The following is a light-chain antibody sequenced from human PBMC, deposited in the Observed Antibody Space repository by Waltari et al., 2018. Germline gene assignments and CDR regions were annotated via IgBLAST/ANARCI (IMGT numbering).Light chain of an antibody. V-gene: IGKV1-5*03. CDR3: QQYNSDSLYS. CDR1: QSIGGW. J-gene: IGKJ2*01. Sequence: DIKMTQSPSTLSASVGDRVIITCRASQSIGGWLAWYQQKPEKAPKPLIYKASSLHSGVPSRFSGSGSGTEFTLTISSLQPNDFATYYCQQYNSDSLYSFGQGTKLEIK. CDR2: KAS.